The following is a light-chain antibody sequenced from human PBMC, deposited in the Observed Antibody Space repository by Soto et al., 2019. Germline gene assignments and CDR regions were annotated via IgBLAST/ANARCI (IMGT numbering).Light chain of an antibody. V-gene: IGKV1-5*01. Sequence: ASQSINGWLAWDQQKKGKAPKXXIYDASSLHSGVPSRFTGSGFGTEFNLTISSLQPEDFATYYCQQYHRYSRTFGQGTKVDIK. CDR1: QSINGW. CDR3: QQYHRYSRT. CDR2: DAS. J-gene: IGKJ1*01.